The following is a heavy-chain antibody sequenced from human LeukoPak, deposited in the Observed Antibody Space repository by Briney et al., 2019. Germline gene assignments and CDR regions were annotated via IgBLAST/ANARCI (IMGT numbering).Heavy chain of an antibody. V-gene: IGHV3-21*01. D-gene: IGHD6-19*01. Sequence: GGSLRLSCAASGFTFSSYSMNWVRQAPGKGLEWVSSISSSSSYIYYADSVKGRFTISRDNAENSLYLQMNSLRAEDTAVYYCASVAVAGIGDYWGQGTLVTVSS. J-gene: IGHJ4*02. CDR1: GFTFSSYS. CDR2: ISSSSSYI. CDR3: ASVAVAGIGDY.